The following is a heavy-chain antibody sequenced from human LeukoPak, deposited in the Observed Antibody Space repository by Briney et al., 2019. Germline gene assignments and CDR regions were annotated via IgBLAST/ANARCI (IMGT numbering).Heavy chain of an antibody. CDR2: ISWDGGTT. CDR1: GFTFDDYA. D-gene: IGHD5-12*01. Sequence: GGSLRLSCAASGFTFDDYAMHWVRQAPGKGLEWVSLISWDGGTTYYADSVKGRFTISRDNSENSLYLQLNSLRVEDTALYYCAKGGLVATIQWAYFDYWGRGTLVTVSS. V-gene: IGHV3-43D*03. J-gene: IGHJ4*02. CDR3: AKGGLVATIQWAYFDY.